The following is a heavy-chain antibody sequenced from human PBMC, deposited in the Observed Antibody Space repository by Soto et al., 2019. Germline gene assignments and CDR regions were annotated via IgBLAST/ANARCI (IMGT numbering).Heavy chain of an antibody. CDR1: GYIFVNYG. Sequence: QVQLVQSGDEVKKPGASVKVSCKASGYIFVNYGIAWVRQAPGQGLEWMGWISPYTGNTHSATKIQGRLTMTTDTSTSTAYMDLGRLTSDDTAVYYCVMVDNYVTPTPQDVWGQWTTVTVSS. CDR3: VMVDNYVTPTPQDV. CDR2: ISPYTGNT. J-gene: IGHJ6*02. D-gene: IGHD3-16*01. V-gene: IGHV1-18*01.